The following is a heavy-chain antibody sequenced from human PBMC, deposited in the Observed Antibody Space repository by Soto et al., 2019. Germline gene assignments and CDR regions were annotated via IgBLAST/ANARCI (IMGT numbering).Heavy chain of an antibody. CDR3: ARGYGGPIGWFDP. CDR1: GYTFTSYA. D-gene: IGHD3-16*01. V-gene: IGHV1-3*01. CDR2: INAGNGNT. Sequence: QVQLVQSGAEVKKPGASVKVSCKASGYTFTSYAMHWVRQAPGQRLEWMGWINAGNGNTKYSQKFQGRVTITRDTSASTAYMGLSSLRSEDTAVYYCARGYGGPIGWFDPWGQGTLVTVSS. J-gene: IGHJ5*02.